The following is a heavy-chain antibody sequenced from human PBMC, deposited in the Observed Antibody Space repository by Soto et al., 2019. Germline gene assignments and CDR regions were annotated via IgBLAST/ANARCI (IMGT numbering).Heavy chain of an antibody. Sequence: QVQLVQSGAEVTKPGASVKVSCEASGYTFTNEYMHCVRQAPGQGLEWMGIINASGGTRSYAQKFQGRVTMTRDTSTSTVYMELSSLRSEDTAVYYCAREEGLLDFDYWGQGTLVTVSS. CDR1: GYTFTNEY. CDR3: AREEGLLDFDY. CDR2: INASGGTR. J-gene: IGHJ4*02. V-gene: IGHV1-46*01. D-gene: IGHD2-21*02.